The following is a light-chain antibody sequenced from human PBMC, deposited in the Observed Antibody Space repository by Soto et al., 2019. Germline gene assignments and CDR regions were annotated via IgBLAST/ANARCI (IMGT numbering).Light chain of an antibody. Sequence: ELVLTQSPATLSLSPGARATLSCRASQSVSSYLAWYQQKPGLAPRLLIYDASSRATGIPDRFSGSVSGTDFTLTISRLEPEDCAVYYGQQYSKWPLTFGGGTKVDIK. CDR3: QQYSKWPLT. V-gene: IGKV3-11*01. CDR1: QSVSSY. J-gene: IGKJ4*01. CDR2: DAS.